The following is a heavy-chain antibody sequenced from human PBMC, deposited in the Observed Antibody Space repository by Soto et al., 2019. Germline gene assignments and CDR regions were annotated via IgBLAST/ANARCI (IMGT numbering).Heavy chain of an antibody. Sequence: PGGSLRLSCAASGFTFSNYWMSWVRQAPGKGLEWVANIKQDGSEKYYVDSVKGRFTISRDNAKNSLYLQMNSLRAEDTAVYYCARSSTGAFDIWGQGTMVTVS. V-gene: IGHV3-7*05. CDR3: ARSSTGAFDI. CDR2: IKQDGSEK. J-gene: IGHJ3*02. CDR1: GFTFSNYW.